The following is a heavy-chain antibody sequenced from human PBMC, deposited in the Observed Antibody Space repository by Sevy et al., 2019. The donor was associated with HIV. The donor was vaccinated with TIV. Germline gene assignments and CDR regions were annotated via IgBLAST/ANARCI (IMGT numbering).Heavy chain of an antibody. D-gene: IGHD1-26*01. CDR1: DDSISTYY. CDR3: ARVFQGALRTTTELFDY. Sequence: SETLSLTCTVSDDSISTYYWTWIRQSAGKGLEWIGRVYGRGSTKYNPSLKSRVTMSVDTSKNQFSLKLYSVTAADTAVYYCARVFQGALRTTTELFDYWGQGTLVTVSS. J-gene: IGHJ4*02. CDR2: VYGRGST. V-gene: IGHV4-4*07.